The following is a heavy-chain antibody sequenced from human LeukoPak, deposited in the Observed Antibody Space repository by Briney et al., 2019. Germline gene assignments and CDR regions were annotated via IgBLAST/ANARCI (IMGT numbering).Heavy chain of an antibody. D-gene: IGHD3-22*01. V-gene: IGHV3-66*01. Sequence: PGGSLRLSCAASGFTVSSNYMSWVRQAPGKGLEWVSVIYSAGNTYYADSGQGRFTMSRENPEKTLYLQMNSLRAEDTAVYYCARAHDRGYYYGFDYWGQGTLVTVSS. CDR1: GFTVSSNY. CDR2: IYSAGNT. CDR3: ARAHDRGYYYGFDY. J-gene: IGHJ4*02.